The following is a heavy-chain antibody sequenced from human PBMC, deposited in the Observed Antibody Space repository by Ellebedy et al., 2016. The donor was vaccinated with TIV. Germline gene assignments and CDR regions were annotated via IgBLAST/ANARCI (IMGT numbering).Heavy chain of an antibody. CDR2: IHHSGRT. CDR3: ATDRGSSWFGS. J-gene: IGHJ5*02. CDR1: GYSISRGDY. D-gene: IGHD6-13*01. Sequence: GSLRLSCTVSGYSISRGDYWGWIRQPPGEGLEWIGSIHHSGRTWFNPSLKSRVSISIDTSTNQFSLRLTSVTAADTAVYYCATDRGSSWFGSWGQGTLVTVSS. V-gene: IGHV4-38-2*02.